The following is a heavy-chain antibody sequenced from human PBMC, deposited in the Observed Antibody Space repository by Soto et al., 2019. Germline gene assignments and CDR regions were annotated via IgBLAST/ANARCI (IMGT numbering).Heavy chain of an antibody. Sequence: AGGSLRLSCAASGYPFSSYSMNWVRQAPGKGLEWLSHISGSSSIIYYADSVKGRFTISRDNARDSLYLQMSSLRDEDTAVYYCARNDYGGDFDYWGPGTLVTVSS. J-gene: IGHJ4*02. V-gene: IGHV3-48*02. CDR2: ISGSSSII. D-gene: IGHD4-17*01. CDR1: GYPFSSYS. CDR3: ARNDYGGDFDY.